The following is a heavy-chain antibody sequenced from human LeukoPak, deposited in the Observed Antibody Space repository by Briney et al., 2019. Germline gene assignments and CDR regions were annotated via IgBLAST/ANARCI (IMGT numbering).Heavy chain of an antibody. V-gene: IGHV1-2*02. CDR2: IDPDSGAT. CDR1: GYTFTDYY. D-gene: IGHD3-22*01. J-gene: IGHJ3*01. Sequence: ASVRVSCKASGYTFTDYYIHWVRQAPGQGLEWTGWIDPDSGATKYAQKFQGRVTMTTSISTANMELSRLRSDDTAMYFCAREYYDSSGRKHGFDVWGQGTVVTVSS. CDR3: AREYYDSSGRKHGFDV.